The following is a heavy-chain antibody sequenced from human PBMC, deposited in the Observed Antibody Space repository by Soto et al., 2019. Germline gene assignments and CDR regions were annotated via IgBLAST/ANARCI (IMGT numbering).Heavy chain of an antibody. V-gene: IGHV3-30*18. CDR1: GFTFSNYG. CDR2: ISYDGSNK. CDR3: AKQMAAGGMDV. D-gene: IGHD6-25*01. Sequence: QVQLVESGGGVVQPGRSLRLSCAASGFTFSNYGIHWVRQAPGKGLEWVAVISYDGSNKYYADSVKGRFTISRDNSKNTLYLQMNSLRAEDTAVYYCAKQMAAGGMDVWGQGTTVTVSS. J-gene: IGHJ6*02.